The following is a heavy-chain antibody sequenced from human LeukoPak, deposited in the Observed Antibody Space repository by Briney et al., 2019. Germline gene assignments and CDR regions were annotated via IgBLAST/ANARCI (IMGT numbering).Heavy chain of an antibody. D-gene: IGHD3-22*01. J-gene: IGHJ3*02. Sequence: ASVKVSCKASGYTFTSYDINWVRQATGQGLEWMGWMNPNSGNTGYAQKFQGRVTITRNTSISTAYMELSSLRSEDTAVYYCARGLSAYYYDSSGYCYAFDIWGQGTMVTVSS. CDR2: MNPNSGNT. CDR1: GYTFTSYD. CDR3: ARGLSAYYYDSSGYCYAFDI. V-gene: IGHV1-8*03.